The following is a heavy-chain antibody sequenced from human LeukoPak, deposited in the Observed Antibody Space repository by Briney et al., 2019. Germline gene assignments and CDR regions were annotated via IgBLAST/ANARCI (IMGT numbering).Heavy chain of an antibody. D-gene: IGHD3-22*01. J-gene: IGHJ3*02. CDR1: GYTFTSYY. CDR3: TYDSSGSYAFDI. Sequence: VASVKVSCKASGYTFTSYYMHWVRQAPGQGLEWMGIINPSGGSTSYAQKFQGRVTITADKSTSTAYMELSSLRSEDTAVYYCTYDSSGSYAFDIWGQGTMVTVSS. CDR2: INPSGGST. V-gene: IGHV1-46*01.